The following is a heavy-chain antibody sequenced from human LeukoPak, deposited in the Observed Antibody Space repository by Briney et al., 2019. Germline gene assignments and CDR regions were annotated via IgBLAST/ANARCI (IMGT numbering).Heavy chain of an antibody. Sequence: SETLSLTCTVSGGSISSYYWSWIRQPPGKGLEWIGYIYYSGSTNYNPSLKSRVTISVDTSKNQFSLKLSSVTAADTAVYYCARYSSGWRGNWFDPWGQGTLVTVSS. J-gene: IGHJ5*02. CDR3: ARYSSGWRGNWFDP. D-gene: IGHD6-19*01. CDR1: GGSISSYY. CDR2: IYYSGST. V-gene: IGHV4-59*01.